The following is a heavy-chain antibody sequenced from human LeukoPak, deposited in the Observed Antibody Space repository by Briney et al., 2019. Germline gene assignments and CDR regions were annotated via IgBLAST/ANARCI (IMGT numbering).Heavy chain of an antibody. CDR2: IYSSGST. CDR3: ARGREDAYSCGHPFGY. J-gene: IGHJ4*02. D-gene: IGHD6-19*01. V-gene: IGHV4-59*11. CDR1: GGSISSHY. Sequence: SETLSLTCTVSGGSISSHYWSWIRQPPGMGLEWIGYIYSSGSTNYNASLKSRVTISVDRSKNQFSLKLSSVTAADTAVYYCARGREDAYSCGHPFGYWGQGTLVTVSS.